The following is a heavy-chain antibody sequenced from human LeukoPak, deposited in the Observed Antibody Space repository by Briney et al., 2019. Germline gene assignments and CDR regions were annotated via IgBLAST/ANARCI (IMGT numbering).Heavy chain of an antibody. CDR1: GFTFSSYS. D-gene: IGHD1-26*01. V-gene: IGHV3-21*01. J-gene: IGHJ4*02. CDR2: ISSSSSYI. Sequence: GGSLRLSYAASGFTFSSYSMNWVRQAPGKGREWVSSISSSSSYIYYADSVKGRFTISRDNAKNSLYLQMNSLRAEDTAVYYCARVPGLRWELLTSDYWGQGTLVTVSS. CDR3: ARVPGLRWELLTSDY.